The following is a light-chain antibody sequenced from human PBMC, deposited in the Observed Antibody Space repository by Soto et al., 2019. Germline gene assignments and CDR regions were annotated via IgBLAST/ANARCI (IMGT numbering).Light chain of an antibody. J-gene: IGKJ4*01. CDR3: QQSNNWPLT. V-gene: IGKV3-15*01. Sequence: VMTQSPATLSVSPGDRATLSCRASQNVRRNLAWYHQKPGQAPRLLIYDASTRATGIPDRFSGTGSGTEFTLTITTLQSEDFGHYYCQQSNNWPLTFGGGTKVEIK. CDR1: QNVRRN. CDR2: DAS.